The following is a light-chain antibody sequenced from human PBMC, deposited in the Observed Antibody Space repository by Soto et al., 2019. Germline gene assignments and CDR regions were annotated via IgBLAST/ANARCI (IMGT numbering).Light chain of an antibody. CDR2: GAS. V-gene: IGKV3-20*01. CDR1: QSVSSSY. Sequence: EIVLTQSPATLSVSPGERVTLSCRASQSVSSSYLTWYQQKPGQAPRLLIYGASTRATGIPARFSGSGSGTEFTLTISRLEPEDFATYYCHQHGDPPWTFGQGTKVDIK. CDR3: HQHGDPPWT. J-gene: IGKJ1*01.